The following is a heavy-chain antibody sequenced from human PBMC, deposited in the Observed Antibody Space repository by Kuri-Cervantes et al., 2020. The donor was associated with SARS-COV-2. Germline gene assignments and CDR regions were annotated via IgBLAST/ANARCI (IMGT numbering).Heavy chain of an antibody. CDR1: GYSISSGYY. V-gene: IGHV4-38-2*01. CDR3: ARHLFAGIAVAGTWFDY. J-gene: IGHJ4*01. CDR2: IYHSGST. D-gene: IGHD6-19*01. Sequence: SETLSLTCAVSGYSISSGYYWGWIRQPPGKGLEWIGSIYHSGSTYYNPSLKSRVTISVDTSKNQFSLKLSSVTAADTAVYYCARHLFAGIAVAGTWFDYWGHGTLVTVSS.